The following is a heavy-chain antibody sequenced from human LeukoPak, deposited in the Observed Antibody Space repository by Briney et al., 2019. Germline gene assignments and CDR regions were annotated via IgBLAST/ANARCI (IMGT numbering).Heavy chain of an antibody. J-gene: IGHJ2*01. D-gene: IGHD4-17*01. CDR2: IHYSGNT. Sequence: SETLSLTCPVSGDSISRYYWSWIRQPPGEGLEWLGDIHYSGNTKYNPSLKSRVIISVNTSKNQFSLKLSSVTAADTAVYYCARHDYGDWYFDLWGRGTLVTVSS. CDR3: ARHDYGDWYFDL. V-gene: IGHV4-59*08. CDR1: GDSISRYY.